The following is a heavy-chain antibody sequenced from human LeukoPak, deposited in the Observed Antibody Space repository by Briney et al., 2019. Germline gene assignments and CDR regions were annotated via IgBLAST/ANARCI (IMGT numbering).Heavy chain of an antibody. CDR3: AKMKGHPLQKYYMDV. CDR1: GFTFSGFA. Sequence: GGSLRLSCAASGFTFSGFAMSWVRRTPGKGLEWVTGISGSGDNTLYAASVKGRFTISRDNSKNTLYLEMNSLRAEDTAIYYCAKMKGHPLQKYYMDVWGQGTTVTVSS. CDR2: ISGSGDNT. V-gene: IGHV3-23*01. J-gene: IGHJ6*01. D-gene: IGHD2/OR15-2a*01.